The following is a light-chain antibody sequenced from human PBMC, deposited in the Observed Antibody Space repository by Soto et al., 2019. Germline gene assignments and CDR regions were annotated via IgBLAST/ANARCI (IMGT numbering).Light chain of an antibody. CDR2: EVS. Sequence: QSVLTQPASVSGSPGQSITISCTGTSSDVGSYNLVSWYQQHPGKAPKLMIYEVSKRPSGVSNRFSGSKSGNTASLTISGLRVEDGADYYCCSYAGSSTYVFESGTKVP. CDR3: CSYAGSSTYV. CDR1: SSDVGSYNL. J-gene: IGLJ1*01. V-gene: IGLV2-23*02.